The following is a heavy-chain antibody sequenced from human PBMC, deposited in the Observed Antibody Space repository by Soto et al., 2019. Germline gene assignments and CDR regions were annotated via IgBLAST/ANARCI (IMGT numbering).Heavy chain of an antibody. D-gene: IGHD1-26*01. J-gene: IGHJ3*02. CDR3: ARVQGRGVFDT. CDR1: GGSISSYY. Sequence: SETLSLTGTASGGSISSYYWSWIRQDPGNGLEWIEYIYYSGTTNDSPALKSRVNTTVDASKNRSCLKLSAVTVADTAVDYCARVQGRGVFDTWGQGTVVTVSS. V-gene: IGHV4-59*01. CDR2: IYYSGTT.